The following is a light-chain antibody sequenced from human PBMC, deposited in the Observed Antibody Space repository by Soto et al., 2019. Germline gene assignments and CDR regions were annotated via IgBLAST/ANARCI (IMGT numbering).Light chain of an antibody. CDR3: QQFGGSSYT. Sequence: EIVLTQSPATLSLSPGERATLSCRASQSVSSSYLAWYQQKPGQAPRLLIFGAPSRATGIPDRFSGRGSGTDFTLTISTQEPEDFAVYYCQQFGGSSYTFGQGTKVEI. CDR1: QSVSSSY. CDR2: GAP. V-gene: IGKV3-20*01. J-gene: IGKJ2*01.